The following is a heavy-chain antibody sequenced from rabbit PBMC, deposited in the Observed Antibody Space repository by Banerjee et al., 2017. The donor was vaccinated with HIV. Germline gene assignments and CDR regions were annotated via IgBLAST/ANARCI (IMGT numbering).Heavy chain of an antibody. CDR3: ARDDANGDGYSFNL. V-gene: IGHV1S45*01. D-gene: IGHD6-1*01. CDR1: GFDFSSYG. CDR2: IYAGSSGDT. J-gene: IGHJ4*01. Sequence: QEQLKESGGGLVQPGGSLKLSCKASGFDFSSYGVSWVRQAPGKGLEWIACIYAGSSGDTYYASWAKGRFTISKTSSTTVTLQLTSLTAADTATYFCARDDANGDGYSFNLWGPGTLVTVS.